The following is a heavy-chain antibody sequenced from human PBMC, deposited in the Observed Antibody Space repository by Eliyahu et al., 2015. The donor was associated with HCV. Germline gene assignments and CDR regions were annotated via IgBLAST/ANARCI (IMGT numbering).Heavy chain of an antibody. CDR3: ARRGYSYGYYYYGMDV. Sequence: QVQLQQWGAGLLKPSETLSLTCAVYGGSFSGYYWSWIRQPPGKGLEWIGEINHSGSTNYNPSLKSRVTISVDTSKNQFSLKLSSVTAADTAVYYCARRGYSYGYYYYGMDVWGQGTTVTVSS. J-gene: IGHJ6*02. D-gene: IGHD5-18*01. CDR2: INHSGST. CDR1: GGSFSGYY. V-gene: IGHV4-34*01.